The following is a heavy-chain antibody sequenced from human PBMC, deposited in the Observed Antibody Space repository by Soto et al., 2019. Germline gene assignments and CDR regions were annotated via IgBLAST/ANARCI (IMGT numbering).Heavy chain of an antibody. J-gene: IGHJ3*02. CDR3: TRQPYCSGGSCYGNAFDI. CDR2: IRSKAYGGTT. CDR1: GFTFGDYA. V-gene: IGHV3-49*03. Sequence: GGSLRLSCTASGFTFGDYAMSWFRQAPGKGLEWVGFIRSKAYGGTTEYAASVKGRFTISRDDSKSIAYLQMNSLKTEDTAVYYCTRQPYCSGGSCYGNAFDIWGQGTMVTVSS. D-gene: IGHD2-15*01.